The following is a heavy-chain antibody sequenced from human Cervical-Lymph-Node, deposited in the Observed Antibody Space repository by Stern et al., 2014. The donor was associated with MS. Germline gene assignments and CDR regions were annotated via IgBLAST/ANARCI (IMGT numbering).Heavy chain of an antibody. CDR3: TRGRGTLLYLH. CDR1: GYNFIDYY. CDR2: INPHTGDT. Sequence: VQLVQSGAALRKPGASVEVSCEASGYNFIDYYIHWVRQPPAQGLEWVGWINPHTGDTRYAQKFLGRVAMTRDTSINTAYLELNSLTSDDTAFYYCTRGRGTLLYLHWGQGTLITVSS. V-gene: IGHV1-2*02. D-gene: IGHD2-15*01. J-gene: IGHJ4*02.